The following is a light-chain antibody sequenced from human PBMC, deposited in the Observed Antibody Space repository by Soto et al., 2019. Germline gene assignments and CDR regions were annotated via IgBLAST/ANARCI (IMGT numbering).Light chain of an antibody. J-gene: IGLJ1*01. CDR1: SSNIGTNA. Sequence: QSVLTQPPSASGTPGQRGTISCSGGSSNIGTNAVNWYQQLPGTAPKLLIYNNNRRPSGVPDRFSGSKSGTSASLAISGLQSEDEADYYCAAWDDSLNGDVFGTGTKVTVL. V-gene: IGLV1-44*01. CDR2: NNN. CDR3: AAWDDSLNGDV.